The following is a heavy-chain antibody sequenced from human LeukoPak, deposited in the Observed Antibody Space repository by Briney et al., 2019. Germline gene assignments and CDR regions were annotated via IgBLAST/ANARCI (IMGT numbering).Heavy chain of an antibody. J-gene: IGHJ4*02. D-gene: IGHD2-2*02. CDR3: ARLYCSSTSCNIGGDGDY. Sequence: PSETLSLTCTVSGGSISSYYWSWIRQPPGEGLEWIGYIYYSGSTNYNPSLKSRVTISVDTSKNQFSLKLSSVTAADTAVYYCARLYCSSTSCNIGGDGDYWGQGTLVTVSS. CDR2: IYYSGST. V-gene: IGHV4-59*01. CDR1: GGSISSYY.